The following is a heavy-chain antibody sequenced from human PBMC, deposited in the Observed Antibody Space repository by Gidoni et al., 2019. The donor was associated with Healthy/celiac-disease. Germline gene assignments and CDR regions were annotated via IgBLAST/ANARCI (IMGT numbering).Heavy chain of an antibody. Sequence: EVQLVESGGGLVQPGGSLRLSCSASGFTFSSYAMHWVRQAPGTGLEYVSAISSNGGSTYYADSVKGRFTISRDNSKNTLYLQMSSLRAEDTAVYYCLPSLAAAGTVGYWGQGTLVTVSS. CDR3: LPSLAAAGTVGY. J-gene: IGHJ4*02. CDR1: GFTFSSYA. CDR2: ISSNGGST. V-gene: IGHV3-64D*06. D-gene: IGHD6-13*01.